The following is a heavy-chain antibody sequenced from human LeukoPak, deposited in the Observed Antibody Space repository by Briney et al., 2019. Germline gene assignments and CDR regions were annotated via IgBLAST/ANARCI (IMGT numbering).Heavy chain of an antibody. Sequence: GGSLRLSCAASGFNFSPYGMSWIRQAPGKGLEWVAGISGSGSDTYYADSLKGRFTISRDNFKNTVDLQMNSLRADDTAVYYCAKLGTYFYFDFWGRGTLVTVSS. CDR2: ISGSGSDT. J-gene: IGHJ2*01. CDR1: GFNFSPYG. CDR3: AKLGTYFYFDF. V-gene: IGHV3-23*01. D-gene: IGHD7-27*01.